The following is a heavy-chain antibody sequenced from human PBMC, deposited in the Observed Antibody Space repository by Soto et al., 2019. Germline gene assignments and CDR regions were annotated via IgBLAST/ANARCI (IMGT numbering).Heavy chain of an antibody. CDR1: GYTFTSYD. CDR2: MNTNSGNT. V-gene: IGHV1-8*01. Sequence: QVQLVQSGAEVKKPGASVKVSCKASGYTFTSYDINWVRQATGQGLEWMGWMNTNSGNTGYAQKFQGRVTMTRNTSISTAYMELSSLRSEDTAVYYCARVGRMITFWAFDHRYYFDYWGQGTLVTLSS. CDR3: ARVGRMITFWAFDHRYYFDY. D-gene: IGHD3-16*01. J-gene: IGHJ4*02.